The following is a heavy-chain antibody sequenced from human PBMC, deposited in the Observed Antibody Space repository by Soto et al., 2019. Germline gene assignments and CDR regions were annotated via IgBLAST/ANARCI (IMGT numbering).Heavy chain of an antibody. J-gene: IGHJ4*02. V-gene: IGHV3-11*01. CDR1: GFTFSDYY. Sequence: PGGSLRLSCAASGFTFSDYYMSWIRQAPGKGLEWVSYISSSGSTIYYADSVKGRFTTSRDNAKNSLYLEMNSLKTEDAAVYYCTLETINALAGQWGQGTLVTVS. CDR3: TLETINALAGQ. D-gene: IGHD6-19*01. CDR2: ISSSGSTI.